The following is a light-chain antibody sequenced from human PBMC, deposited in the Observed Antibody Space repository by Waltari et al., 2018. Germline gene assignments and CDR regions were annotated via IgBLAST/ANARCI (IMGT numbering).Light chain of an antibody. V-gene: IGLV2-23*02. CDR3: YSYARTITFV. CDR1: SSDVGNSNH. Sequence: QSALTQPASVSGSPGQSITISCAGTSSDVGNSNHVAWYQTHPGRAPKPSIYEVSWRPSGVSNRFSGSKSGNPASLTISGLQPGDEADYYCYSYARTITFVFGGGTKLTVL. CDR2: EVS. J-gene: IGLJ3*02.